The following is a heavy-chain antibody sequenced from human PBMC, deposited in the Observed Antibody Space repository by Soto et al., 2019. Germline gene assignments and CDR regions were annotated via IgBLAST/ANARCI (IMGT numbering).Heavy chain of an antibody. CDR2: INAYNGTT. CDR3: AREEYYYDSSGYRG. Sequence: ASVKVSCKASGYTFTSYGISWVRQAPGQGLEWMGRINAYNGTTNYAQKFQGRVTMTTDKSTSTAYMELSSLRSEDTAVYYCAREEYYYDSSGYRGWGQGTLVTVSS. D-gene: IGHD3-22*01. CDR1: GYTFTSYG. V-gene: IGHV1-18*01. J-gene: IGHJ4*02.